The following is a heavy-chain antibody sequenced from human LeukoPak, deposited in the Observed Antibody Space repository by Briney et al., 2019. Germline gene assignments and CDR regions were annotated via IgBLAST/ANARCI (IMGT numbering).Heavy chain of an antibody. J-gene: IGHJ6*02. Sequence: VASVKVSFKTSGRTFIRDTISWVRQAPGQGLEWMGRISPILGLRNIVQKFQGRVTITADKSTSTAYMELSSLRSEDTAVYYCAREFEGYDDYSDSYYGMDVWGQGTTVTVSS. D-gene: IGHD4-17*01. CDR2: ISPILGLR. CDR3: AREFEGYDDYSDSYYGMDV. V-gene: IGHV1-69*10. CDR1: GRTFIRDT.